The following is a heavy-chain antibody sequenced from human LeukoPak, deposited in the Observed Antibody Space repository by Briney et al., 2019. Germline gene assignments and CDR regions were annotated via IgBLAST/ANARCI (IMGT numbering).Heavy chain of an antibody. D-gene: IGHD2-15*01. J-gene: IGHJ2*01. Sequence: PGGSLRLSCAASGFTFSNAWMSWVRQAPGKGLEWVGRIKSKTDGGTTDYAAPVKGRFTISRDDSKNTLYLQMNSLRAEDSAVYYCAKCRGGGGEYWHFDLWGRGILVSVSS. CDR2: IKSKTDGGTT. CDR3: AKCRGGGGEYWHFDL. V-gene: IGHV3-15*01. CDR1: GFTFSNAW.